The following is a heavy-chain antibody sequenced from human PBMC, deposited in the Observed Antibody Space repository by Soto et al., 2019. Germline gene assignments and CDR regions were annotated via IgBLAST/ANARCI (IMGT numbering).Heavy chain of an antibody. D-gene: IGHD4-17*01. CDR2: IWYDGSNK. J-gene: IGHJ4*02. Sequence: PGGSLRLSCAASGFTFSSYGMHWVRQAPGKGLEWMAVIWYDGSNKYYADSVKGRFTISRDNSKNTLYLQMNSLRAEDTAVYYCARDLLDYGGNGPDYWGQGTLVTVSS. CDR1: GFTFSSYG. CDR3: ARDLLDYGGNGPDY. V-gene: IGHV3-33*01.